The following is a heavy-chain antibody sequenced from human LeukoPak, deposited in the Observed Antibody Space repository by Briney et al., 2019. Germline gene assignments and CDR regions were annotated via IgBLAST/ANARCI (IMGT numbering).Heavy chain of an antibody. J-gene: IGHJ4*02. D-gene: IGHD3-3*01. V-gene: IGHV4-39*01. CDR3: ASRARFGVVLFDY. CDR2: IFYSGST. Sequence: PSETLSLTCSVSSGSISNSNYYWGWIRQPPGKGLEWIGSIFYSGSTDYNPSLKSRVTISVDTSKNHFSLKLNSVTAADTAVYYCASRARFGVVLFDYWGQGTLVTVSS. CDR1: SGSISNSNYY.